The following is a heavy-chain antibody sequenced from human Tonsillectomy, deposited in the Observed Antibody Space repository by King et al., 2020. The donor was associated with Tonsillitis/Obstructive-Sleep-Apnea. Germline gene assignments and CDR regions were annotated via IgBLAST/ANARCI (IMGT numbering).Heavy chain of an antibody. D-gene: IGHD3-10*01. CDR3: ARGIIILESAFDV. Sequence: AQLVQSGAEVKKPGESLRISCKGSGYRFTNYGISWVRQMPGKGLEWMGKIDPSDSYTDYSPSFQGHVTISADKAISTAYLQVSSLKASDTAMYYCARGIIILESAFDVWGQGTMVTVSS. CDR1: GYRFTNYG. V-gene: IGHV5-10-1*01. J-gene: IGHJ3*01. CDR2: IDPSDSYT.